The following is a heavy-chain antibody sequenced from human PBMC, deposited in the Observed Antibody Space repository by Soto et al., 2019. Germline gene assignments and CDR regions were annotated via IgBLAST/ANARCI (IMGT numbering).Heavy chain of an antibody. V-gene: IGHV4-59*01. CDR3: ESSGIVGREVNTWFDP. D-gene: IGHD3-22*01. CDR1: AGSITTSD. Sequence: PSETLSLTCTVSAGSITTSDWSWIRQPLGKALEWIGYISYRGSTNYNPSLKSRLTISIDTSKSQISLKLTSMTTADTAVYYCESSGIVGREVNTWFDPWGQGTLVTVSS. CDR2: ISYRGST. J-gene: IGHJ5*02.